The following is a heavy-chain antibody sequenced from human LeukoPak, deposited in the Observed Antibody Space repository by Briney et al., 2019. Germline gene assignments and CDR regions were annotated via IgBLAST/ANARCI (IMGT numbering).Heavy chain of an antibody. V-gene: IGHV1-2*02. CDR1: GYSFSGHY. D-gene: IGHD3-9*01. J-gene: IGHJ4*02. Sequence: GASVKVSCRTSGYSFSGHYIQWVRQAPGQGLQWMGWINPNKGGTNYAQEFQGRVTMTRDTSITTAYMELSSLSSDDTAVYYCARDPRVTTGYPYYFDYWGQGTLVTVSS. CDR3: ARDPRVTTGYPYYFDY. CDR2: INPNKGGT.